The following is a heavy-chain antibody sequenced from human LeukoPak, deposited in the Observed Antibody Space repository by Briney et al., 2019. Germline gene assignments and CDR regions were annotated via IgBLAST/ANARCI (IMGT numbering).Heavy chain of an antibody. CDR2: IYYSGST. V-gene: IGHV4-39*01. CDR3: ARRGSSSWYRNWFDP. J-gene: IGHJ5*02. D-gene: IGHD6-13*01. CDR1: GGSFSSSSYY. Sequence: NPSETLSLTCTVSGGSFSSSSYYSGWIRQHPGKGLEWLGSIYYSGSTYYNPSLKSRVTISVDTSKNQFSLKLSSVTAADTAVYYCARRGSSSWYRNWFDPWGQGTLVTVSS.